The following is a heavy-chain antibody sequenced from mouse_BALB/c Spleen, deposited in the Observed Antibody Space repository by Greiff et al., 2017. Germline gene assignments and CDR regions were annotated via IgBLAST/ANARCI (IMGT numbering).Heavy chain of an antibody. CDR2: ISSGSSTI. D-gene: IGHD1-1*01. Sequence: EVMLVESGGGLVQPGGSRKLSCAASGFTFSSFGMHWVRQAPEKGLEWVAYISSGSSTIYYADTVKGRFTISRDNPKNTLFLQMTSLRSEDTAMYYCARGYYGSRDYAMDYWGQGTSVTVSS. CDR1: GFTFSSFG. CDR3: ARGYYGSRDYAMDY. J-gene: IGHJ4*01. V-gene: IGHV5-17*02.